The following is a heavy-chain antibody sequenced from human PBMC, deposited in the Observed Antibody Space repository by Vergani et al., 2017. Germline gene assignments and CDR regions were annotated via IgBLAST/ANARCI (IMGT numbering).Heavy chain of an antibody. Sequence: EVQLVESGGGLVKPGGSLRLSCAASGFTFSSYSMNWVRQAPGKGLEWVSSISSSSSYIYYADSVKGRFTISSDNAKNSLYLQMNSLRAEDTAVYYCAKDRWYYGSGKQSYYYYGMDVWGQGTTVTVSS. D-gene: IGHD3-10*01. V-gene: IGHV3-21*01. CDR1: GFTFSSYS. J-gene: IGHJ6*02. CDR3: AKDRWYYGSGKQSYYYYGMDV. CDR2: ISSSSSYI.